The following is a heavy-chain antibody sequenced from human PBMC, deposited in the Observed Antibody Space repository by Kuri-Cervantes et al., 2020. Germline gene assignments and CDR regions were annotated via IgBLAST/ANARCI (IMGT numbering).Heavy chain of an antibody. CDR2: IYYSGST. V-gene: IGHV4-39*01. CDR1: GGSISSSTYY. Sequence: ESLKISCTVSGGSISSSTYYWGWIRQPPGKGLEWIGTIYYSGSTYYNPSLKSRVTISVDTSKNQFSLKLSSVTAADTAVYYCARGVGKRKLKEYYFDYWGQGTLVTVSS. D-gene: IGHD4-23*01. J-gene: IGHJ4*02. CDR3: ARGVGKRKLKEYYFDY.